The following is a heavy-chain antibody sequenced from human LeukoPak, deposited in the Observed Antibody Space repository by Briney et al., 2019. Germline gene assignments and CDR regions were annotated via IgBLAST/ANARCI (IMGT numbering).Heavy chain of an antibody. CDR1: GYTFTDYY. CDR3: VRDLTGGSGD. D-gene: IGHD6-19*01. J-gene: IGHJ4*02. CDR2: INPKSGDT. V-gene: IGHV1-2*02. Sequence: VSVKVSCKASGYTFTDYYMHWVRQAPGQTFEWLAWINPKSGDTHYTQKFQGRVTVTTDTSITSVYMELSGLQSDDTAVYYCVRDLTGGSGDWGQGTLVTVSS.